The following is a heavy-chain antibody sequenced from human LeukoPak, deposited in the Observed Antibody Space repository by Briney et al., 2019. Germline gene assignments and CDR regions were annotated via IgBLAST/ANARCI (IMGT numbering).Heavy chain of an antibody. D-gene: IGHD1-26*01. CDR2: IYPGDSDT. V-gene: IGHV5-51*01. CDR1: GYRFTSYW. CDR3: ARHVRYSGRYYGYFDY. J-gene: IGHJ4*02. Sequence: GESLKISCKSSGYRFTSYWIGWVRQMPGKGLEWMGVIYPGDSDTRYSPSFQGQVTISADRSFTTAYLQWSSLKASDTAMYYCARHVRYSGRYYGYFDYWGQGTLVTVSS.